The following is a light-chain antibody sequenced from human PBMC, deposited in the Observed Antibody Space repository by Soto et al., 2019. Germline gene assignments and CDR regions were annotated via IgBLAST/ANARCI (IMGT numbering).Light chain of an antibody. CDR2: DVS. CDR1: SSDVGGFNY. V-gene: IGLV2-14*03. Sequence: QSVLTQPASVSGSPGQSIAISCTGTSSDVGGFNYVSWYQQHPGKAPKFMIYDVSSRPSGVSDRFSGSKSGNTASLTISGLQAEDEADYYCASYTTSSTYVFGTGTKLTVL. J-gene: IGLJ1*01. CDR3: ASYTTSSTYV.